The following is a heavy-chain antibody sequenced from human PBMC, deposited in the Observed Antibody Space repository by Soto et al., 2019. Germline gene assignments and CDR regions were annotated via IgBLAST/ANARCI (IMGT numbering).Heavy chain of an antibody. D-gene: IGHD6-19*01. CDR2: TYYRSKWYN. CDR1: GDSVSSNSAA. CDR3: ARAALQWLAPLDAFDI. V-gene: IGHV6-1*01. Sequence: RSQTLSLTCAISGDSVSSNSAAWNWIRQSPSRGLEWLGRTYYRSKWYNDYAVSVKSRITINPDTSKNQFSLQLNSVTPEDTAVYYCARAALQWLAPLDAFDIWGQGTMVTVSS. J-gene: IGHJ3*02.